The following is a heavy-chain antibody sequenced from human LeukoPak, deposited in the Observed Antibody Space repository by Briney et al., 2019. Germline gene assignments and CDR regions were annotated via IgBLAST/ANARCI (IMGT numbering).Heavy chain of an antibody. Sequence: GGSLRLSCAASGFTFSSYGMHWVRQAPGKGLEWVAVISYDGSNKYYADSVKGRVTISRDNSKNTLYLQMNSLRAEDTAVYYCAGRGGSGYSYGLTYWGQGTLVTVSS. V-gene: IGHV3-30*03. CDR1: GFTFSSYG. CDR2: ISYDGSNK. D-gene: IGHD5-18*01. J-gene: IGHJ4*02. CDR3: AGRGGSGYSYGLTY.